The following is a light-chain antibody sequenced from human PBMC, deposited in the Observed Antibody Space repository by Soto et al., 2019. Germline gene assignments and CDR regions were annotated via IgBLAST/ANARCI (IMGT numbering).Light chain of an antibody. CDR3: QQYGTSHWP. Sequence: EIVWTQYPGTLSLSPGERATLSCRASQSVSSSHLAWYQQKPGQAPRLLIYGASNRATGIPDRFSGSGSGTDFTLTISRLEPGDVAVWYCQQYGTSHWPCGQSPKVELK. CDR2: GAS. CDR1: QSVSSSH. V-gene: IGKV3-20*01. J-gene: IGKJ1*01.